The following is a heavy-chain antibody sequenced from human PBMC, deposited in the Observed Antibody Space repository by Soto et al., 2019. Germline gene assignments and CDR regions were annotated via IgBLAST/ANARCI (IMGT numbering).Heavy chain of an antibody. CDR2: IIPIFGTA. V-gene: IGHV1-69*13. CDR3: ARVEVVPAASGYYGMDV. D-gene: IGHD2-2*01. Sequence: ASVKVSCKASGGTFSSYAISWVRQAPGQGLEWMGGIIPIFGTANYAQKFQGRVTITADESTSTAYMELSSLRSEDTAVYYCARVEVVPAASGYYGMDVWGQGTTVTVSS. CDR1: GGTFSSYA. J-gene: IGHJ6*02.